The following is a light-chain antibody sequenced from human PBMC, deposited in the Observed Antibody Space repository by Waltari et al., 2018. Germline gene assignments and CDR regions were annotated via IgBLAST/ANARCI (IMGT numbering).Light chain of an antibody. CDR3: ATWDSSLSAWV. V-gene: IGLV1-51*02. CDR1: SSNIGNNY. CDR2: EDN. J-gene: IGLJ3*02. Sequence: QSVLTQPPSVSAAPGQKVTISCSGSSSNIGNNYVSWFQHVSGTAPKLLIYEDNKRPSGLPDRFSGSKSGTSATLGITVLQTGDEAHYYCATWDSSLSAWVFGGGTKLTVL.